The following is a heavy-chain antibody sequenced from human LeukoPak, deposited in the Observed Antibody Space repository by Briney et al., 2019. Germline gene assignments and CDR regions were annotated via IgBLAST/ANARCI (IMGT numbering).Heavy chain of an antibody. D-gene: IGHD2-15*01. CDR1: GYTFTSYG. Sequence: GASVKVSCKASGYTFTSYGISWVRQAPGQGLEWMGWISAYNGNTNYAQKLQGRVTMTTDTSTSTAYMELRSLRSDDTAVYYCAGDQFIVVVAATLFDYWGQGTLVTVSS. CDR3: AGDQFIVVVAATLFDY. CDR2: ISAYNGNT. V-gene: IGHV1-18*01. J-gene: IGHJ4*02.